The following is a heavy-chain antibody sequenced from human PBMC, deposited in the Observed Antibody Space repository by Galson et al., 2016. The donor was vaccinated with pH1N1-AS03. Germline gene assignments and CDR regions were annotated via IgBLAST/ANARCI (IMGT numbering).Heavy chain of an antibody. J-gene: IGHJ6*03. V-gene: IGHV4-39*01. CDR3: ARHPYNSSPLYYYVYYMDV. D-gene: IGHD6-13*01. CDR2: IYYSGSA. CDR1: GGSISNSNYY. Sequence: SETLSLTCTVSGGSISNSNYYWGWIRQPPGKGLEWIGSIYYSGSAYYNPSLKSRVTISIDTSKNQFSLRLNSVTAADTAVYYCARHPYNSSPLYYYVYYMDVWGKGTTVTVSS.